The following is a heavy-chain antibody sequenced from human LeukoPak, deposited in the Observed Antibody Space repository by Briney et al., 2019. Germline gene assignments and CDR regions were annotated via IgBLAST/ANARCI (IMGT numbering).Heavy chain of an antibody. J-gene: IGHJ4*02. D-gene: IGHD5-12*01. Sequence: PGGSLRLSCAASGFTLSSYAMSWVRQGPGKGLEWVSAISGSGDSTYYADSVKGRFTISRDNSKNTLYLQMNSLRAEDTAVYYCAKDKGHSPWLRPVHYFDYWGQGTLVTVSS. CDR2: ISGSGDST. V-gene: IGHV3-23*01. CDR3: AKDKGHSPWLRPVHYFDY. CDR1: GFTLSSYA.